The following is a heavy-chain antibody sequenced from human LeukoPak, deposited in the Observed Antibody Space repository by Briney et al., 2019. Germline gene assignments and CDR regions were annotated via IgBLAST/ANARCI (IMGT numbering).Heavy chain of an antibody. CDR3: AREARGYSYGLVDY. Sequence: PSETLSLTRTVSGGSISSSSYYWGWIRQPPGKGLEWIGSIYYSGSTYYNPSLKSRVTISVDTSKNQFSLKLSSVTAADTAVYYCAREARGYSYGLVDYWGQGTLVTVSS. D-gene: IGHD5-18*01. V-gene: IGHV4-39*07. J-gene: IGHJ4*02. CDR1: GGSISSSSYY. CDR2: IYYSGST.